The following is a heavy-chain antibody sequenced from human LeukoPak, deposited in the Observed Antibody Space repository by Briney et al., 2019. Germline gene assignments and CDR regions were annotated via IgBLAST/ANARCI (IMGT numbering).Heavy chain of an antibody. V-gene: IGHV4-39*01. D-gene: IGHD5-24*01. CDR2: IYYSGST. CDR3: ARTPIPRDGYNFFDY. Sequence: GSLRLSCAASGFTFSSYPMSWIRQPPGKGLEWIGSIYYSGSTYYNPSLKSRVTISVDTSKNQFSLKLSSVTAADTAVYYCARTPIPRDGYNFFDYWGQGTLVTVSS. J-gene: IGHJ4*02. CDR1: GFTFSSYP.